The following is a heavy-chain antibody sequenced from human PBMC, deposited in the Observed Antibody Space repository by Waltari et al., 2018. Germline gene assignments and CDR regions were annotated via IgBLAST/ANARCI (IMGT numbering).Heavy chain of an antibody. Sequence: QVQLQQWGAGLLKPSESLSLTCAVYGGSFSGYYWSWIRQPPGKGLEWIGEINHSGSTNYNPSLKIRVTISVDTSKNQFSLKLSSVTAADTAVYYCARGRRYSGYGHDYWGQGTLVTVSS. D-gene: IGHD5-12*01. J-gene: IGHJ4*02. CDR1: GGSFSGYY. V-gene: IGHV4-34*01. CDR3: ARGRRYSGYGHDY. CDR2: INHSGST.